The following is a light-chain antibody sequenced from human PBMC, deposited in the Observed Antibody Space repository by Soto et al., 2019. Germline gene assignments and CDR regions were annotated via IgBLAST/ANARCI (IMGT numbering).Light chain of an antibody. Sequence: EIVLTQSPATLSLSPGEGATLSCRASQSVSSYLAWYQQKPGQAPRLLIYDASNRATGIPARFSGSGSGTDFILIISSLQDEDFAVYYCQQRSNHPVTFGLGTKVEVK. CDR1: QSVSSY. CDR3: QQRSNHPVT. CDR2: DAS. J-gene: IGKJ1*01. V-gene: IGKV3-11*01.